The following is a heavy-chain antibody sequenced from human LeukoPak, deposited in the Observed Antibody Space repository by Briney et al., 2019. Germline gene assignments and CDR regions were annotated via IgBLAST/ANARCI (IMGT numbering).Heavy chain of an antibody. CDR3: ARHGLRSYSNYWFAP. D-gene: IGHD4-11*01. CDR2: IYDSGST. V-gene: IGHV4-59*08. Sequence: SETLSPTCTVSGGSISSYYWSWIRQPPGKGLEWIGYIYDSGSTNYNPSLKSRVTISVDTSKSQFSLRLSSVTAADTAVYYCARHGLRSYSNYWFAPWGQGTLVTVSS. J-gene: IGHJ5*02. CDR1: GGSISSYY.